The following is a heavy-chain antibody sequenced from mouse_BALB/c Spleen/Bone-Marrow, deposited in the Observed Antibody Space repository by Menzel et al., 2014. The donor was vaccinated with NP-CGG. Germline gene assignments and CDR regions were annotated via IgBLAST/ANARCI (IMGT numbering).Heavy chain of an antibody. CDR3: TRRPLQANSYFDC. Sequence: DVQLQESGGGLVKPGGSLKLSCVASGFTFSSYGMSWVRQTPDKRLEWVATISSGGSSTYYPASVKGRFTISRDNAKSTLYLQMSSLNSEDTAMYYCTRRPLQANSYFDCWGQGTTLTVSS. V-gene: IGHV5-6*03. CDR2: ISSGGSST. D-gene: IGHD3-2*02. J-gene: IGHJ2*01. CDR1: GFTFSSYG.